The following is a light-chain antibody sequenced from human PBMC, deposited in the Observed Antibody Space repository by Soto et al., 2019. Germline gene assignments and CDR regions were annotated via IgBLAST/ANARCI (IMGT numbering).Light chain of an antibody. CDR2: EGS. V-gene: IGLV2-23*01. CDR1: SSDVGSYAL. CDR3: CSYAGSSAVV. Sequence: QSALTQPASVSGSPGQSITISCTGTSSDVGSYALVSWFQQHPGKAPKVIIYEGSKRPSGVSNRFSGSNSGNTASLTISGLQAEDESDYYCCSYAGSSAVVFGGGTKLTVL. J-gene: IGLJ2*01.